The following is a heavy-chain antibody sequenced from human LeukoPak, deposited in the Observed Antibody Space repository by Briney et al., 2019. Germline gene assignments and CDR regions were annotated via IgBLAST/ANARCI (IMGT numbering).Heavy chain of an antibody. J-gene: IGHJ4*02. Sequence: SETLSLTCSVSGGSISSYYWSWIRQPPEKGLEWIGYIHYSGSTSYNPSLKSRVTMSVDTSKNQFSLKVSSVTAADTAVYYCARGGGSWYADYWGQGILVTVSS. V-gene: IGHV4-59*01. CDR3: ARGGGSWYADY. D-gene: IGHD6-13*01. CDR1: GGSISSYY. CDR2: IHYSGST.